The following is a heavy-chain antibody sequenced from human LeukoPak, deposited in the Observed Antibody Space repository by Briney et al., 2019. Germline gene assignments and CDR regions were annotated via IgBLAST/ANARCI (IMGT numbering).Heavy chain of an antibody. CDR2: ISSSGST. CDR3: ASWMEALDY. D-gene: IGHD3-3*02. V-gene: IGHV4-61*02. J-gene: IGHJ4*02. CDR1: GDSLSSGDYY. Sequence: SQTLSLTCTVSGDSLSSGDYYWSWIRQPAGKGLEWIWRISSSGSTNYNPSLKSRVTISVDTSKNQFSLKLSSVTAADTAVYYCASWMEALDYWGQGTLVTVSS.